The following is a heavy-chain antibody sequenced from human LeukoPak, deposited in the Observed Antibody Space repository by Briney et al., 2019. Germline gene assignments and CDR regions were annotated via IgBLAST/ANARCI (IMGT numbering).Heavy chain of an antibody. CDR1: GGSISSSSYY. CDR3: AVSNWMDP. Sequence: PSETLSLTCTVSGGSISSSSYYWGWIRQPPGKGLEWVAFIRYDGSNKYYADSVKGRFTISRDNAKNTLHLQMDSLTVEDTAVYYCAVSNWMDPWGQGTLVTVSS. V-gene: IGHV3-30*02. CDR2: IRYDGSNK. J-gene: IGHJ5*02.